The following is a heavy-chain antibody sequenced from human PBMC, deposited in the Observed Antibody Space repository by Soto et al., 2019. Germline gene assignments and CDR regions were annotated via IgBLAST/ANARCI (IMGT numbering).Heavy chain of an antibody. J-gene: IGHJ2*01. V-gene: IGHV1-3*01. D-gene: IGHD3-22*01. CDR1: GYTFTSYA. CDR2: INAGNGNT. CDR3: ARYYYDSSGYWYLDL. Sequence: ASVKVSCKASGYTFTSYAMHWVRQAPGQRLEWMGWINAGNGNTKYSQKFQGRVTITRDTSASTAYVELSSLRSEDTAVYYCARYYYDSSGYWYLDLCGRGTMVTVYS.